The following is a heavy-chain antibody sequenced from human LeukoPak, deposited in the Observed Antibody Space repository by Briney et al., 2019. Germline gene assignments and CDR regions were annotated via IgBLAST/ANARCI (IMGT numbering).Heavy chain of an antibody. V-gene: IGHV3-23*01. J-gene: IGHJ4*02. CDR3: ARDLTPRPLNY. CDR1: SFTFSDYG. CDR2: ISGSGADT. Sequence: PGGSLRLSCEASSFTFSDYGMSWVRQAPGKGLEWVAGISGSGADTYYADSVKGRFTISRDNAKNSLYLQMNSLRAEDTAVYYCARDLTPRPLNYWGQGTLVTVSS.